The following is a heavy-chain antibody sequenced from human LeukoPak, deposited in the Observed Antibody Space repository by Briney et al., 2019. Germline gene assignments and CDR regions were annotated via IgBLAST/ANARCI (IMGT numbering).Heavy chain of an antibody. CDR2: IYTSGST. CDR3: ASGYGDAFDI. V-gene: IGHV4-61*02. Sequence: SETLSLTCTVSGGSISSGSYYWNWIRQPAGKGLEWIGRIYTSGSTNYNPSLKSRVTISVDTSKNQFSLKLSSVTAADTAVYYCASGYGDAFDIWGQGTMVTVSS. CDR1: GGSISSGSYY. D-gene: IGHD3-22*01. J-gene: IGHJ3*02.